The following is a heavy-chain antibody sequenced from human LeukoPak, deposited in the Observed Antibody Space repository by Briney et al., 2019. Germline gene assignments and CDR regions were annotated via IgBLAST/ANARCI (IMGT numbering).Heavy chain of an antibody. CDR1: GFTVSSNY. CDR2: IYTGGTT. V-gene: IGHV3-66*01. Sequence: PGGSLRLSCAASGFTVSSNYMSWVRQAPGKGLEWVSVIYTGGTTYYADSVKGRFTISRDNSKNTLYLQMNSLRAEDTAVYYCARDRNAALALDYWGQGTLVTVSS. D-gene: IGHD6-19*01. J-gene: IGHJ4*02. CDR3: ARDRNAALALDY.